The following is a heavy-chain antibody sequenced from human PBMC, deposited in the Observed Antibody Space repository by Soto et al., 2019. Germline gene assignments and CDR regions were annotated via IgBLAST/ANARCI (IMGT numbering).Heavy chain of an antibody. CDR2: VRASASTT. D-gene: IGHD2-2*01. Sequence: EVQLLQHGGGLVQPGGSLRLTCPASGFTFTDYAMSWVRQAPGKGRDWASTVRASASTTHYPDSAKGRFTISRDNSKNTLILQMDSLRAEDTALYYCANVPIWCGSSRSYTEGFDYWGQGTLVIVSS. CDR1: GFTFTDYA. V-gene: IGHV3-23*01. J-gene: IGHJ4*02. CDR3: ANVPIWCGSSRSYTEGFDY.